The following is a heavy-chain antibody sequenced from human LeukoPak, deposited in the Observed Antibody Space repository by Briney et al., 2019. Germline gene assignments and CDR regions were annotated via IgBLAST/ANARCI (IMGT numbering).Heavy chain of an antibody. CDR2: IWYDGSNK. D-gene: IGHD1-20*01. CDR1: GFTFSSYG. Sequence: GGSLRLSCAASGFTFSSYGMHWVRQAPGKGLEWVAVIWYDGSNKYYADSVKGRFTISRDNSKNTLYLQMNSLRAEDTAVYYCAKLTGTPGGYYYYGMDVWGQGTTVTVSS. V-gene: IGHV3-33*06. CDR3: AKLTGTPGGYYYYGMDV. J-gene: IGHJ6*02.